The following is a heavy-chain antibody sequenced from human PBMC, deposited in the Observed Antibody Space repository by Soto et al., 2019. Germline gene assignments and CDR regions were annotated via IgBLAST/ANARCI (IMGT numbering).Heavy chain of an antibody. CDR2: IYYSGST. CDR1: GGSTSSYY. J-gene: IGHJ1*01. Sequence: SETLSLTCSVSGGSTSSYYWSWIRQPPGKGLEWIGYIYYSGSTYYNPSLKSRVTISVDTSKNQFSLKLSSVTAADTAVYYCARRPQDCSGGRCYLYFQQWGQGALVTVSS. D-gene: IGHD2-15*01. CDR3: ARRPQDCSGGRCYLYFQQ. V-gene: IGHV4-59*08.